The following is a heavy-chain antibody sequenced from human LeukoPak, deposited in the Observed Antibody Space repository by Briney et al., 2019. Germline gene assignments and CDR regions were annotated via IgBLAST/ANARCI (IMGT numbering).Heavy chain of an antibody. CDR2: IYTSGDT. CDR1: GDSISSDTYY. CDR3: AREYRSGYFHVHDAFDM. J-gene: IGHJ3*02. V-gene: IGHV4-61*02. Sequence: SETLSLTCTVSGDSISSDTYYWNWIRQSAGKGLEWIGRIYTSGDTYYNPSLKSRVTISVDTSKNQFSLKLTSVTAADAAMYYCAREYRSGYFHVHDAFDMWGQGTMVIVSS. D-gene: IGHD3-22*01.